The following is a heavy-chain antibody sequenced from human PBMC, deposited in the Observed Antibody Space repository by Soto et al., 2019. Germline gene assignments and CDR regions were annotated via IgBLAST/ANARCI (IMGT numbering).Heavy chain of an antibody. CDR3: VEGWNDF. CDR1: GFMFSSAW. Sequence: EVQVVESGGDLVKPGGSLRLSCVTSGFMFSSAWMSWVRQAPGKGLDLVVRIKSKSDGGARDYAAPVKGIFSTSRDDSKNTVYLQMNSMKAEETAVYYCVEGWNDFWGQGTMVTVSS. D-gene: IGHD1-1*01. CDR2: IKSKSDGGAR. J-gene: IGHJ4*02. V-gene: IGHV3-15*01.